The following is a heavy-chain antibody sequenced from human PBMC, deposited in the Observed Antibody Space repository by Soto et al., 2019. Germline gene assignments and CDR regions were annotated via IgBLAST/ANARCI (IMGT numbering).Heavy chain of an antibody. V-gene: IGHV1-69*06. CDR3: ARAKGIAAAGNWFDP. D-gene: IGHD6-13*01. J-gene: IGHJ5*02. CDR2: IIPIFGTT. CDR1: GGTFSSYA. Sequence: AASVKVSCKASGGTFSSYAISWVRQAPGQGLGWMGGIIPIFGTTNYAQKFQGRVTITADKSTSTAYMELSSLRSEDTAVYYCARAKGIAAAGNWFDPWGQGTLVTVSS.